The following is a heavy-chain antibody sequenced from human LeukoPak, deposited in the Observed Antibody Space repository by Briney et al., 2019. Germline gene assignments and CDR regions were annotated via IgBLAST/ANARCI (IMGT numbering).Heavy chain of an antibody. CDR2: IYYSGST. J-gene: IGHJ3*02. Sequence: PSETLSLTCTVSGGSLSSGGYYSSWIRQHPGKGLEWIGYIYYSGSTYYNPSLKSPVTISVDTSKNQFSLKLSSVTAADTAVYYCARSQGTGTTGAFDIWGQGTMVTVSS. D-gene: IGHD1-7*01. V-gene: IGHV4-31*01. CDR1: GGSLSSGGYY. CDR3: ARSQGTGTTGAFDI.